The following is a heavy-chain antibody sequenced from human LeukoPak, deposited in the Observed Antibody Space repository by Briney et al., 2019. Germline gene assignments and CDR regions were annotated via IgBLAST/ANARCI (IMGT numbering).Heavy chain of an antibody. CDR1: GYTFTSYG. CDR3: ARVGEYYYDSSGYYYFDY. V-gene: IGHV1-18*01. J-gene: IGHJ4*02. Sequence: ASVKVSCKASGYTFTSYGISWVRQAPGQGLEWMGWISVYNGNTNYAQKLQGRVTMTTDTSTSTAYMELRSLRSDDTAVYYCARVGEYYYDSSGYYYFDYWGQGTLVTVSS. D-gene: IGHD3-22*01. CDR2: ISVYNGNT.